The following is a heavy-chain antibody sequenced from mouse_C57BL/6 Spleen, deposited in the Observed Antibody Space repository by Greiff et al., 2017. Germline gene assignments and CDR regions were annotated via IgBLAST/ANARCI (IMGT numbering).Heavy chain of an antibody. V-gene: IGHV5-16*01. CDR1: GFTFSDYY. Sequence: EVKVVESEGGLVQPGSSMKLSCTASGFTFSDYYMAWVRQVPEKGLEWVANINYDGSSTYYLDSLKSRFIISRDNAKNILYLQMSSLKSEDTATYYCARDKVYYDYDEGYYAMDYWGQGTSVTVSS. CDR2: INYDGSST. D-gene: IGHD2-4*01. CDR3: ARDKVYYDYDEGYYAMDY. J-gene: IGHJ4*01.